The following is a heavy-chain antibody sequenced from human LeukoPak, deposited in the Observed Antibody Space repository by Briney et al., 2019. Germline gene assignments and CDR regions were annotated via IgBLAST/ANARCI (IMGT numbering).Heavy chain of an antibody. V-gene: IGHV4-34*01. CDR1: GGSFSGYY. Sequence: SETLSLTCAGYGGSFSGYYWSWIRQPPGKGLEWIGEINHSGSTNYNPSLKSRVTISVDTSKNQFSLKLSSVTAADTAVYYCARGSGSLWNWFDPWGQGTLVTVSS. J-gene: IGHJ5*02. CDR2: INHSGST. D-gene: IGHD1-26*01. CDR3: ARGSGSLWNWFDP.